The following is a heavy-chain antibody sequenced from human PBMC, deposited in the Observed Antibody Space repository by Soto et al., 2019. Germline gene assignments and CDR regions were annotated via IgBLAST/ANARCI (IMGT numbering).Heavy chain of an antibody. CDR2: ISYDGSK. CDR1: GFTFSGYG. V-gene: IGHV3-30*18. D-gene: IGHD4-17*01. Sequence: QPVGSLRLSCAASGFTFSGYGMHWVRQAPGTGLEWVAVISYDGSKYYADSVKGRFTISRDNSKNTLYLQINSLRPEDTAVYYCAKDFTPWSGDYFYYYYGMDVWGQGTTVTVSS. CDR3: AKDFTPWSGDYFYYYYGMDV. J-gene: IGHJ6*02.